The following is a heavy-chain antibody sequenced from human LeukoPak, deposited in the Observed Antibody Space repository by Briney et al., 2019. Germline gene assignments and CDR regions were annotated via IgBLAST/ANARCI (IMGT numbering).Heavy chain of an antibody. Sequence: GGSLRLSCAASGFTFSSYSMNWVRQAPGKGLEWVSSISSSSSFIYYADSVKGRFTISRDNAKNSLYLQMNSLRAEDTAVYYCAREAASIAARNAAFDYWGQGTLVTVSS. CDR3: AREAASIAARNAAFDY. V-gene: IGHV3-21*01. D-gene: IGHD6-6*01. CDR1: GFTFSSYS. CDR2: ISSSSSFI. J-gene: IGHJ4*02.